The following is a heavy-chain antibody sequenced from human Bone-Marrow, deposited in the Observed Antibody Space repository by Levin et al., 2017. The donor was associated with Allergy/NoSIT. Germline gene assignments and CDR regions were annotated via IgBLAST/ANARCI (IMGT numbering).Heavy chain of an antibody. D-gene: IGHD3-22*01. Sequence: GGSLRLSCAASGFTFSSYSMNWVRQAPGKGLEWVSSISSSSSYIYYADSVKGRFTISRDNAKNSLYLQMNSLRAEDTAVYYCARVPFYDSSGYYFDYWGQGTLVTVSS. V-gene: IGHV3-21*01. CDR1: GFTFSSYS. CDR2: ISSSSSYI. CDR3: ARVPFYDSSGYYFDY. J-gene: IGHJ4*02.